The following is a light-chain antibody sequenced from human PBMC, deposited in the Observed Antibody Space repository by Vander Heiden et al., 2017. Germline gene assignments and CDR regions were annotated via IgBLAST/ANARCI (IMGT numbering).Light chain of an antibody. V-gene: IGKV3-20*01. CDR3: QQDTRMWT. J-gene: IGKJ1*01. CDR1: QSVSSSY. CDR2: GAS. Sequence: EIVLTQSPGTLSLSPGERATLSCRASQSVSSSYLDWYQQKPGQAPRLLIYGASSRANGIPDRFSGSGSGTDFTLTMSRREPEDFAVYYWQQDTRMWTFGQWIRVELK.